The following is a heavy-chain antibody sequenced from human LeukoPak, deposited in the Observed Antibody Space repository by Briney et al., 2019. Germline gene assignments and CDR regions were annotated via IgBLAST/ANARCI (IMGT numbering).Heavy chain of an antibody. J-gene: IGHJ4*02. Sequence: PGGSLRLSCAASGFTFSSYSMNWVRQAPGKGLEWVSYISSSSSYIYYADSVKGRFTISRDNAKNSLYLQMNSLRAEDTAVYYCASSGSKAYCGGDCYSDSDYWGQGTLVTVSS. V-gene: IGHV3-21*05. CDR3: ASSGSKAYCGGDCYSDSDY. CDR2: ISSSSSYI. CDR1: GFTFSSYS. D-gene: IGHD2-21*02.